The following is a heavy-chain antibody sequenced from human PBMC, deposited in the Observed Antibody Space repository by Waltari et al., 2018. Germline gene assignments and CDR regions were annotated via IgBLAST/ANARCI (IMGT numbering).Heavy chain of an antibody. Sequence: QVQLVESGGGVVQPGGSLRLSCAASGFTFSSYGMHWVRQAPGKGLEWVAFIRYDGSNKYYADSWKGRFTFSRDNSKNTLYLQMNSLRAEDTAVYYCAKGGSGSYYVYWGQGTLVTVSS. CDR3: AKGGSGSYYVY. CDR2: IRYDGSNK. D-gene: IGHD1-26*01. V-gene: IGHV3-30*02. J-gene: IGHJ4*02. CDR1: GFTFSSYG.